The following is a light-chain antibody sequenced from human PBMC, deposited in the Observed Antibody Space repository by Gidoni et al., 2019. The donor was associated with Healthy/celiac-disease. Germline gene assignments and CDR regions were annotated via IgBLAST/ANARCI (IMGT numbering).Light chain of an antibody. CDR1: SSDVGSYNL. V-gene: IGLV2-23*02. CDR3: CSYAGSSTNVV. CDR2: EVS. Sequence: QSALTQPASGSGSPGQSNTISCTGTSSDVGSYNLVSWYHQHPGQAPTLMIYEVSKRPSGVSHRFSGSKSGNTASLTISGLQAEDEADYYCCSYAGSSTNVVFGGGTKLTVL. J-gene: IGLJ2*01.